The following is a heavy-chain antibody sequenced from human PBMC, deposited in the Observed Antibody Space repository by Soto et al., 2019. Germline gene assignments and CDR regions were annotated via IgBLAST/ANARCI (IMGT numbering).Heavy chain of an antibody. CDR1: GYTFTSYG. Sequence: GASVKVSCKASGYTFTSYGISWVRQAPGKGFEWMGWISAYNGNTNYAQKLQGRVTMTTDTSTSTAYMELRSLRSDDTAVYYCARDIVLMVYAETDAFDIWGQGTMVTVSS. D-gene: IGHD2-8*01. V-gene: IGHV1-18*01. J-gene: IGHJ3*02. CDR2: ISAYNGNT. CDR3: ARDIVLMVYAETDAFDI.